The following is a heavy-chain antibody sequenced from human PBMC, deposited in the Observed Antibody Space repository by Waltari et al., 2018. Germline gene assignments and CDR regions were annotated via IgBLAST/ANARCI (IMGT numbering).Heavy chain of an antibody. J-gene: IGHJ5*02. CDR1: GGSISSYY. D-gene: IGHD3-10*02. Sequence: QVQLPESGPGLLKPSATLSLTCTVSGGSISSYYWNWIRQSPGRGLEWLGYIYYSGYSSFNPSLKSRVSLAVDTSKNQCSRKLSSVTAADTAVYYCARDSYVFNGWFNPWGQGTLVTVSS. CDR3: ARDSYVFNGWFNP. V-gene: IGHV4-59*12. CDR2: IYYSGYS.